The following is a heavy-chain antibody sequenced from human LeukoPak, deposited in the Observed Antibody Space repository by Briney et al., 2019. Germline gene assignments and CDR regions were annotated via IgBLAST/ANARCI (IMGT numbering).Heavy chain of an antibody. CDR2: ISGSGRTI. CDR3: ARDRAWASDI. Sequence: GGSLRLSCAASGFPFSSYNMNWVRQAPGKGLEWVSYISGSGRTIVYADSVRGRFTISRDNAKDSLYLQMNSLRDEDTAVYYCARDRAWASDIWGQGTMVTVSS. J-gene: IGHJ3*02. D-gene: IGHD3-10*01. V-gene: IGHV3-48*02. CDR1: GFPFSSYN.